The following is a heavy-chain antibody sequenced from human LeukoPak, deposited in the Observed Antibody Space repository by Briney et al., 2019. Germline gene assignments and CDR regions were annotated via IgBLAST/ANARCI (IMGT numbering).Heavy chain of an antibody. V-gene: IGHV3-21*01. CDR3: ARERGGLYGDYVHAFDI. CDR2: ISSSSSYI. CDR1: GFTFSSYC. Sequence: GGSLRLSCAASGFTFSSYCMDWVRQTPGKGLEWVSSISSSSSYIYYADSVKGRFTISRDNAKNSLYLQMNSLRAEDTAVYYCARERGGLYGDYVHAFDIWGQGTMVTVSS. D-gene: IGHD4-17*01. J-gene: IGHJ3*02.